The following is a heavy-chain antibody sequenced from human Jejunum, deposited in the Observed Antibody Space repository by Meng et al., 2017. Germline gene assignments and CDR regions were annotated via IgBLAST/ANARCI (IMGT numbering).Heavy chain of an antibody. J-gene: IGHJ4*02. CDR1: GGSVGRAGYQ. Sequence: HVHLQESGPGLVRPSETLSLICTVSGGSVGRAGYQWGWIRQPPGRGLEWIGYANTNYNPSLKRRVTISLDTSRNLFSLSLTSVTAADTAVYYCARDSMGSLDYWGQGILVTVSS. D-gene: IGHD1-26*01. CDR3: ARDSMGSLDY. CDR2: ANT. V-gene: IGHV4-61*08.